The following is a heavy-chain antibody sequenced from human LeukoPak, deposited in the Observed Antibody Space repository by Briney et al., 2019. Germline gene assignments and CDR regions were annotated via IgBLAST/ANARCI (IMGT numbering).Heavy chain of an antibody. V-gene: IGHV1-69*01. Sequence: SVKVSCKASGGTFSSYAISWVRQVPGQGLEWMGGIIPIFGTANYAQKFQGRVTITADESTSTAYMELSSLRSEDTAVYYCARDFRSIVVVPAAHIFDYWGQGTLVTVSS. D-gene: IGHD2-2*01. CDR2: IIPIFGTA. CDR1: GGTFSSYA. CDR3: ARDFRSIVVVPAAHIFDY. J-gene: IGHJ4*02.